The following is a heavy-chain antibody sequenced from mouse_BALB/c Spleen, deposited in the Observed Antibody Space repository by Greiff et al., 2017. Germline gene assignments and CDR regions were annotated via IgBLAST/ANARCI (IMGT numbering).Heavy chain of an antibody. J-gene: IGHJ4*01. V-gene: IGHV14-3*02. Sequence: EVHLVESGAELVKPGASVKLSCTASGFNIKDTYMHWVKQRPEQGLEWIGRIDPANGNTKYDPKFQGKATITADTSSNTAYLQLSSLTSEDTAVYYCARKGNYYAMDYWGQGTSVTVSS. CDR1: GFNIKDTY. CDR3: ARKGNYYAMDY. CDR2: IDPANGNT. D-gene: IGHD2-1*01.